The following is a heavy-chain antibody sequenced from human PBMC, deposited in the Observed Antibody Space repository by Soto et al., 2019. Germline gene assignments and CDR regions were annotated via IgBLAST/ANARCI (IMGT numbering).Heavy chain of an antibody. CDR3: ALRAGPT. V-gene: IGHV3-48*01. CDR1: GFTFSTYS. CDR2: ISSSSNTI. Sequence: EVQLVESGGGLVQPGGSLRLSCAASGFTFSTYSMNWVRQAPGKGLEWISYISSSSNTIYYADSVKGRFTISRDNAKNSLYLQVHGRRAGYTAVYYCALRAGPTGGQGTLVTVSS. D-gene: IGHD6-13*01. J-gene: IGHJ4*02.